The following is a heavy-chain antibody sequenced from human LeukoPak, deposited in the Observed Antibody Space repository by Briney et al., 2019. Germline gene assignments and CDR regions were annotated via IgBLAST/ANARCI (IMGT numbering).Heavy chain of an antibody. J-gene: IGHJ6*02. Sequence: GASVKVSCKASAYTFANYAISWLRQAPGQRLEWMGWINAGNGNTKYSQKFQDRVSMTRDTSASAAYMELSSLRSEDTAVYYCARATTDYYYYYGMDVWGQGTTVTVSS. CDR2: INAGNGNT. CDR3: ARATTDYYYYYGMDV. CDR1: AYTFANYA. D-gene: IGHD1-14*01. V-gene: IGHV1-3*01.